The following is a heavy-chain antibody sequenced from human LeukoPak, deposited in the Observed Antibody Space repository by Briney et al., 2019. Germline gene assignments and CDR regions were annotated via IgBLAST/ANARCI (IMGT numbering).Heavy chain of an antibody. CDR1: GDSISSGDYY. Sequence: SETLSLTCTVSGDSISSGDYYWSWIRQPAGKGLEWIGRISSSGSTNYNPSLKSRVTISVDTSKNQFSLKLSSVTAADTAVYYCARGGVTIFGVATPTNWFDPWGRGTLVTVSS. J-gene: IGHJ5*02. CDR3: ARGGVTIFGVATPTNWFDP. CDR2: ISSSGST. D-gene: IGHD3-3*01. V-gene: IGHV4-61*02.